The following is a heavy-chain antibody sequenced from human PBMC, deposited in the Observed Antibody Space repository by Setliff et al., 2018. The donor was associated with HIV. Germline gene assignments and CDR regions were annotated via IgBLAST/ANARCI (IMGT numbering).Heavy chain of an antibody. V-gene: IGHV4-59*08. CDR2: IYYSGST. Sequence: ASETLSLTCTVSGGSISSYYWSWIRQPPGKGLEWIGYIYYSGSTNYNPSLKSRVTMSVDTSKNQFSLKLNSVTATDTALYYCASHSLENSSGSYWGQGALVTVSS. D-gene: IGHD6-19*01. CDR1: GGSISSYY. CDR3: ASHSLENSSGSY. J-gene: IGHJ4*02.